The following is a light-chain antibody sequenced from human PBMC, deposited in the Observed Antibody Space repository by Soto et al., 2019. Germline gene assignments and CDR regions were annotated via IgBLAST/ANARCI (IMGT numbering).Light chain of an antibody. CDR3: QVWDSSFVV. CDR1: NIGSKN. Sequence: SYELTQPLSVSVALGQTARITCGGNNIGSKNVHWYQQKPGQAPVLVIYRDSNRPSGIPERFSGSNSGNTATLTISRAQAGDEADYYGQVWDSSFVVFGGGTKVTVL. V-gene: IGLV3-9*01. J-gene: IGLJ2*01. CDR2: RDS.